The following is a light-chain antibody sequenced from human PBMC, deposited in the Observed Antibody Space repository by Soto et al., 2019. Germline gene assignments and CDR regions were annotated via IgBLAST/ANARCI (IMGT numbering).Light chain of an antibody. J-gene: IGLJ3*02. Sequence: QSVLTQSPSASASLGASVKLTCTLSSGHSSYAIAWHQQQPEKGPRYLMKLKSDGSHSKGDGSPDRFSGSSSGAERYLTISSLQSEDEADYYCQTWGTGIRVFGGGTQLTVL. CDR3: QTWGTGIRV. CDR2: LKSDGSH. V-gene: IGLV4-69*01. CDR1: SGHSSYA.